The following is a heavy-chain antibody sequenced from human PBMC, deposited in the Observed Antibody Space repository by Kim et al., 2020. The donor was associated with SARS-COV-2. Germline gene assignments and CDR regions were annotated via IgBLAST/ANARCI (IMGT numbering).Heavy chain of an antibody. J-gene: IGHJ4*02. CDR2: IKQDGSEK. Sequence: GGSLRLSCAASGFTFSSYWMSWVRQAPGKGLEWVANIKQDGSEKYYVDSVKGRFTISRDNAKNSLYLQMNSLRAEDTAVYYCASEVPPRADVWGSYPYYFDYWGQGTLVTVSS. CDR3: ASEVPPRADVWGSYPYYFDY. V-gene: IGHV3-7*01. D-gene: IGHD3-16*01. CDR1: GFTFSSYW.